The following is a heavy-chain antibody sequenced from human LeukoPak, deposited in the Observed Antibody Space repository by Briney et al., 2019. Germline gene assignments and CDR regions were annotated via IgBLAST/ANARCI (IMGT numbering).Heavy chain of an antibody. CDR1: GGSFSGYY. V-gene: IGHV4-34*01. CDR3: ARGRGSTKGVRYYYYMDV. D-gene: IGHD2-2*01. Sequence: SETLSLTCAVYGGSFSGYYWSWIRQPPGKGLEWIGEINHSGSTNYNPSLKSRVTISVDTSKNQFSLKLSSVTAAGTAVYYCARGRGSTKGVRYYYYMDVWGKGTTVTVSS. J-gene: IGHJ6*03. CDR2: INHSGST.